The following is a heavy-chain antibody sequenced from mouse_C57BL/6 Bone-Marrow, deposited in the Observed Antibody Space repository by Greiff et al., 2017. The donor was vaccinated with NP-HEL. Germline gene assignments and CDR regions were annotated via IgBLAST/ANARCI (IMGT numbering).Heavy chain of an antibody. CDR1: GFTFSDYY. V-gene: IGHV5-12*01. J-gene: IGHJ2*01. Sequence: EVMLVESGGGLVQPGGSLKLSCAASGFTFSDYYMYWVRQTPEKRLEWVAYVSNGGGSTYYPDTVKGRFTISRDNAKNTLYLQMSRLKSEDTAMYYCARLGYYYGSSHFDYWGQGTTLTVSS. CDR2: VSNGGGST. CDR3: ARLGYYYGSSHFDY. D-gene: IGHD1-1*01.